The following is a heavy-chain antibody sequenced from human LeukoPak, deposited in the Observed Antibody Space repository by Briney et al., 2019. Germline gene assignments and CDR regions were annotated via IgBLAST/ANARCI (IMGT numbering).Heavy chain of an antibody. CDR3: ARSIQLWTHFDY. CDR2: IYSGGST. Sequence: GGSLRLSCAASGFTVSSSYMSWVRQAPGKGLEWVSVIYSGGSTYYADSVKGRFTISRDNSKNTLYLQMSSLRAEDTAVYYCARSIQLWTHFDYWGQGTLVTVSS. CDR1: GFTVSSSY. J-gene: IGHJ4*02. D-gene: IGHD5-18*01. V-gene: IGHV3-53*01.